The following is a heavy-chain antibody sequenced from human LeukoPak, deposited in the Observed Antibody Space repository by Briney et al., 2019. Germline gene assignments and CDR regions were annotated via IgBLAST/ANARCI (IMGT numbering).Heavy chain of an antibody. V-gene: IGHV3-23*01. CDR2: FSGTSDRI. D-gene: IGHD5-18*01. Sequence: GGSLRLSCAASGFTFSSSVMSWVRQAPGKGLEWVSTFSGTSDRIYYADSVKGRFTISRDNSKNTLYLQMNSLRAEDTAVYYCARDLNSYGPWGYWGQGALVTVSS. CDR3: ARDLNSYGPWGY. CDR1: GFTFSSSV. J-gene: IGHJ4*02.